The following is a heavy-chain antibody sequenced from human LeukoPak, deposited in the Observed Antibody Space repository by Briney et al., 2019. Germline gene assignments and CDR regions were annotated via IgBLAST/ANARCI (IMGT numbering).Heavy chain of an antibody. CDR3: AKDKGLLWFGELSYYFDY. Sequence: GGSLRLSCAASGFTFSSYGMHWVRQAPGKGLEWVAVIWYDGSNKYYADSVKGRFTISRDNSKNMLYLQMNSLRAEDTAVYYCAKDKGLLWFGELSYYFDYWGQGTLVTVSS. J-gene: IGHJ4*02. CDR1: GFTFSSYG. D-gene: IGHD3-10*01. V-gene: IGHV3-33*06. CDR2: IWYDGSNK.